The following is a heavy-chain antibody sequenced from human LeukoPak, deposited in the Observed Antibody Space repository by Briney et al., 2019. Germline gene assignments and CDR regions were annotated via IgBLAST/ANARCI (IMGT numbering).Heavy chain of an antibody. D-gene: IGHD5-18*01. CDR3: ARRPGVSSWIQHAFDI. J-gene: IGHJ3*02. Sequence: PSETLSLTCTVSGGSISSGGYYWSWIRQHPGKGLEWIGYIYYSGSTYYNPSLKSRVIKSVDTSKNQFSLKLSSVTVADTAVYYCARRPGVSSWIQHAFDIWGQGTMVTVSS. CDR2: IYYSGST. CDR1: GGSISSGGYY. V-gene: IGHV4-31*03.